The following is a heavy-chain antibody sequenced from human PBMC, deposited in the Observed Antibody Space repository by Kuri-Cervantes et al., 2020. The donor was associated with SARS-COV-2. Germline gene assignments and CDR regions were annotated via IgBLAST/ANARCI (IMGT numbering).Heavy chain of an antibody. CDR3: AIAPAATS. D-gene: IGHD2-2*01. CDR2: IIPIFGTA. V-gene: IGHV1-69*05. J-gene: IGHJ4*02. CDR1: GGTFSSYA. Sequence: SVKVSCKASGGTFSSYAISWVRQAPGQGLEWMGGIIPIFGTANYAQKLQGRVTMTTDTSTSTAYMELRSLRSDDTAVYYCAIAPAATSWGQGTLVTVSS.